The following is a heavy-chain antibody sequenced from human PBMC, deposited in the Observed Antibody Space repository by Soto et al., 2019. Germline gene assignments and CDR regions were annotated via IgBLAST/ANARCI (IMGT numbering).Heavy chain of an antibody. D-gene: IGHD6-13*01. V-gene: IGHV1-8*01. CDR2: MNPNSGNT. CDR3: ARGSKGSSWYAYWFEP. J-gene: IGHJ5*02. Sequence: QVQLVQSGAEVKKPGASVKVSCKASGYTFTSYDINWVRQATGQGLEWMGWMNPNSGNTGYAQKFQGRVTMTRNTSISTAYMELSSLRSEDTAVYSCARGSKGSSWYAYWFEPWGQGTLVTVSS. CDR1: GYTFTSYD.